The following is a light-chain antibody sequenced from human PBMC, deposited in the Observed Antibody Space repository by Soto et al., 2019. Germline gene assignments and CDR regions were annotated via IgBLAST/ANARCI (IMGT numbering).Light chain of an antibody. V-gene: IGKV3-11*01. Sequence: EIVLTQSPATLSLSPGERATLSCRASQSVSSSLAWYQQKFGQAPRLPIYDASNRATGIPARFSGSGSGTDFTLTISSLEAEDFAVYYCQQRANFITFGQGTRLEIK. CDR1: QSVSSS. J-gene: IGKJ5*01. CDR3: QQRANFIT. CDR2: DAS.